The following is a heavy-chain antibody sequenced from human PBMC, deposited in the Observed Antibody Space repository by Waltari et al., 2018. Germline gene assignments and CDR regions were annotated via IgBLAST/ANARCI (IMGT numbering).Heavy chain of an antibody. CDR3: ARGSGYYYFDY. V-gene: IGHV3-74*01. D-gene: IGHD5-18*01. Sequence: EVQLMESGGGLVQPGGSLRLSCAASGFTFSSYWMHWVRQAPGEGLVWVSGISTDWSNIRDADSVKGRFTISRDNAKNTVYLQMNSLRAEDTAVYYCARGSGYYYFDYWGQGTLITVSS. CDR1: GFTFSSYW. J-gene: IGHJ4*02. CDR2: ISTDWSNI.